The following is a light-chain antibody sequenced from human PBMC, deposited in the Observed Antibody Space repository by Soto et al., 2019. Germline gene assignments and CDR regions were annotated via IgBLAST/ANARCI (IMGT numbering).Light chain of an antibody. CDR3: CSYAGSSSVV. CDR2: EVS. V-gene: IGLV2-14*01. CDR1: SSDVGGSKY. Sequence: QSVLTQPASVSGSPGQSISISCTGSSSDVGGSKYVSWYQQYPGKAPKLMIYEVSFRPSGVSNRFSGSKSGNTASLTISGLQPEDEADYYCCSYAGSSSVVFGGGTKLTVL. J-gene: IGLJ2*01.